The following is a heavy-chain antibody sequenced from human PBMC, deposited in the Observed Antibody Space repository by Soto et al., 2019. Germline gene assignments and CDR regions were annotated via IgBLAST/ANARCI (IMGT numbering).Heavy chain of an antibody. D-gene: IGHD3-3*01. CDR2: IHHSGST. Sequence: SETLSLTCAVYGGSFTNYYWSWIRQPPGKGLEWIGEIHHSGSTNYNPSLKSRVTISVDTSKNQFSLKLSSVTAADTAVYYCARGGTHYDFWSGYYPQGPLFDYWGQGTLVTVSS. V-gene: IGHV4-34*01. CDR3: ARGGTHYDFWSGYYPQGPLFDY. J-gene: IGHJ4*02. CDR1: GGSFTNYY.